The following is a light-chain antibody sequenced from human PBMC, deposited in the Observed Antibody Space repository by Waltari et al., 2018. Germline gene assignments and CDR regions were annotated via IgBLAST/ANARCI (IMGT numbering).Light chain of an antibody. Sequence: SYELTQPPSVSVSPGQTASTTCSGDILGNKYASWYQQKPGQSPLLVISQDTNRPSGIPERFSGSKSGNAATLTISGTQAMDEADYYCQALGTGAWVFGGGTKLTVL. CDR3: QALGTGAWV. V-gene: IGLV3-1*01. CDR1: ILGNKY. J-gene: IGLJ3*02. CDR2: QDT.